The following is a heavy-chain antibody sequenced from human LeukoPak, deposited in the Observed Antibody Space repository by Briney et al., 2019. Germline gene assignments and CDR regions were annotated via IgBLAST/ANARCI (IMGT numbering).Heavy chain of an antibody. CDR2: IWYDGSKI. D-gene: IGHD3-9*01. J-gene: IGHJ4*02. Sequence: PGGSLRLSCAASGFTFNTYGMHWARQAPGKGLEWVALIWYDGSKIYYADSVKGRFTISRDSSKNTLYLQMNSLRAEDTAVYYCARELQYFDILTGYSAFDYWGQGTLVTVSS. CDR3: ARELQYFDILTGYSAFDY. CDR1: GFTFNTYG. V-gene: IGHV3-33*01.